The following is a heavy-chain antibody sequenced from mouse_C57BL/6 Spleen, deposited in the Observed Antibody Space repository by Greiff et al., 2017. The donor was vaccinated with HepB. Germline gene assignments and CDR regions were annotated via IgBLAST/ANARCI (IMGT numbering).Heavy chain of an antibody. CDR2: IYPGNSDT. D-gene: IGHD1-1*01. V-gene: IGHV1-5*01. J-gene: IGHJ4*01. Sequence: VQLQQSGTVLARPGASVKMSCKTSGYTFTSYWMHWVKQRPGQGLEWIGAIYPGNSDTSYNQKFKGKAKLTAVTSASTAYMELSSLTNEDSAVYYCTEVTTVGYAMDYWGQGTSVTVSS. CDR1: GYTFTSYW. CDR3: TEVTTVGYAMDY.